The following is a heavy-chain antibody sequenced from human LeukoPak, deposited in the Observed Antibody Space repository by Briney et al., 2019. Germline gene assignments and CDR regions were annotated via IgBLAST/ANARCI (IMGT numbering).Heavy chain of an antibody. V-gene: IGHV4-4*07. CDR1: GVSISSYY. CDR3: AREGGYSGYDEGV. CDR2: IYTSGST. Sequence: SETLSLTCTVSGVSISSYYWSWIRQPAGKGLEWIGRIYTSGSTNYNPSLKSRVPMSVDTAKNQFSLKLSSVTAADAAVYYCAREGGYSGYDEGVWGKGTTVTVSS. J-gene: IGHJ6*04. D-gene: IGHD5-12*01.